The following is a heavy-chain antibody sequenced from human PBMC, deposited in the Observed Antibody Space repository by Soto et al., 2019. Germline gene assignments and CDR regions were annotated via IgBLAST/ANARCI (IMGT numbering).Heavy chain of an antibody. Sequence: GASVKVSCKASGYTFTSYGISWVRQAPGQGLEWMGWISAYNGNTNYAQKLQGRVTMTTDTSTSTAYMELRSLRSDDTAVYYCARDWRGTTVTSTSAFDPWGQGTLVTVSS. CDR2: ISAYNGNT. CDR1: GYTFTSYG. J-gene: IGHJ5*02. CDR3: ARDWRGTTVTSTSAFDP. D-gene: IGHD4-17*01. V-gene: IGHV1-18*01.